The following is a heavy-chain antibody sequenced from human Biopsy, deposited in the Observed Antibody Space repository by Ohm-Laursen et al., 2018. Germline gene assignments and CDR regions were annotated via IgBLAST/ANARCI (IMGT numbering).Heavy chain of an antibody. V-gene: IGHV1-2*02. D-gene: IGHD2-15*01. CDR2: IVPDGGRT. CDR3: ARDPYCSGGNCYSPLDH. Sequence: GSSVKVSCKASGYTFSLHHIHWVRQAPGQGLEWMGWIVPDGGRTSFGQNFQGRVPMTSDTSTCTAYLELTRLRSDDPAVYYCARDPYCSGGNCYSPLDHWGQGTLVTVSA. CDR1: GYTFSLHH. J-gene: IGHJ4*02.